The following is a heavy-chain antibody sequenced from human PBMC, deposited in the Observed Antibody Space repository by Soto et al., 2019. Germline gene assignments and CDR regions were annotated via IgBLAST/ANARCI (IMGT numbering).Heavy chain of an antibody. D-gene: IGHD3-10*01. CDR2: ISAYNGNT. CDR1: GYTFITYG. V-gene: IGHV1-18*01. Sequence: QVQLVQSGAEVKKPGASVKVSCKASGYTFITYGISWVRQAPGQGLEWMGRISAYNGNTKYAQKFQGRVIMTTDTSTSTAYMELRSLRSDDTAVYYCARLWYGNAFDIWGQGTMVTVSS. J-gene: IGHJ3*02. CDR3: ARLWYGNAFDI.